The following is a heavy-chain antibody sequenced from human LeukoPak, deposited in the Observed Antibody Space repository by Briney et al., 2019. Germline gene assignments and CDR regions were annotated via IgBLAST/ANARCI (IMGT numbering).Heavy chain of an antibody. CDR2: IYNSGST. CDR3: ARVVVVPAAIHFDY. D-gene: IGHD2-2*02. CDR1: GGSISSGGYY. J-gene: IGHJ4*02. V-gene: IGHV4-31*03. Sequence: SETLSLTCTVSGGSISSGGYYWSWIRQHPGKGLEWIGYIYNSGSTYYNPSLKSRVTISVDTSKNQFSLKLSSVTAADTAVYYCARVVVVPAAIHFDYWGQGTLVTVSS.